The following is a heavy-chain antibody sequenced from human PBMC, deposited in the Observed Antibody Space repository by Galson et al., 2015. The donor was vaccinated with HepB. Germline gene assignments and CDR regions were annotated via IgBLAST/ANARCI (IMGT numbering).Heavy chain of an antibody. CDR1: GYTFTSYG. D-gene: IGHD6-19*01. CDR3: ARDLYSGQAVAGTTLSY. V-gene: IGHV1-18*01. CDR2: ISAYNGNT. Sequence: SVKVSCKASGYTFTSYGISWVRQAPGQGLEWMGWISAYNGNTNYAQKLQGRATMTTDTSTSTAYMELRSLRSDDTAVYYCARDLYSGQAVAGTTLSYWGQGTLVTVSS. J-gene: IGHJ4*02.